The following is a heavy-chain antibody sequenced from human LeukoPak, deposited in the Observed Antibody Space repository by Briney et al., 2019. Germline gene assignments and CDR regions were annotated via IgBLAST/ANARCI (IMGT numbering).Heavy chain of an antibody. Sequence: PSETLSLTCTVSGYSISSGYYLGWIRQPPGKGLEWIGSIYHSGSTYYNPSLKSRVTISVDTSKNQFSLKLSSVTAADTAVYYCERGYSSSWYPVSYFDYWGRGTLVTVSS. CDR3: ERGYSSSWYPVSYFDY. CDR2: IYHSGST. D-gene: IGHD6-13*01. V-gene: IGHV4-38-2*02. J-gene: IGHJ4*02. CDR1: GYSISSGYY.